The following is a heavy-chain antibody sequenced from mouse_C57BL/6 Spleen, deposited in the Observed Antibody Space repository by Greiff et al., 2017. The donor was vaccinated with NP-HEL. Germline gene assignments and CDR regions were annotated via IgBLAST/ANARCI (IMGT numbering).Heavy chain of an antibody. CDR1: GYTFTDYN. Sequence: EVQLQQSGPELVKPGASVKIPCKASGYTFTDYNMDWVKQSHGKSLEWIGDINPNNGGTIYNQKFKGKATLTVDKSSSTAYMELRSLTSEDTAVYYCARRSEGAWFAYWGQGTLVTVSA. V-gene: IGHV1-18*01. J-gene: IGHJ3*01. CDR3: ARRSEGAWFAY. CDR2: INPNNGGT.